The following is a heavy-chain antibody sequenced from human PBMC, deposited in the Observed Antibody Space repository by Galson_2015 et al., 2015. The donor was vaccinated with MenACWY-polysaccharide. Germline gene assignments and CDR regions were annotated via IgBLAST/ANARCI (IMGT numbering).Heavy chain of an antibody. CDR1: GFTFSNYA. J-gene: IGHJ4*02. CDR2: ISSSGGAT. D-gene: IGHD2-2*01. CDR3: AKDARLYHAPYDFDF. Sequence: SLRLSCAASGFTFSNYAMSWVRQAPGKGLEWVSAISSSGGATYYTDSVKGRFTISRDNSKNTLYLQMNSLRAEDTAVYYCAKDARLYHAPYDFDFWGQGTLVTVSS. V-gene: IGHV3-23*01.